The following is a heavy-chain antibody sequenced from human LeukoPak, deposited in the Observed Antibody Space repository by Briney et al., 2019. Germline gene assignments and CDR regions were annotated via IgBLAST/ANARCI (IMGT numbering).Heavy chain of an antibody. Sequence: GGPLRLSCAASGFTFDDYAMHWVRQAPGKGLEWVSGISWNSGNIGYGDSVKGRFTISRDNAKDSLYLQMNSLRAEDTALYYCANLHGDYRDYWGQGTLVTVSS. CDR3: ANLHGDYRDY. CDR1: GFTFDDYA. CDR2: ISWNSGNI. V-gene: IGHV3-9*01. D-gene: IGHD4-17*01. J-gene: IGHJ4*02.